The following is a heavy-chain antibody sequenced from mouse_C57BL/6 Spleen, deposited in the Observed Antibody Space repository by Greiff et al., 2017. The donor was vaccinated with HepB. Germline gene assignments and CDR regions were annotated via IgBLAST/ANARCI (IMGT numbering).Heavy chain of an antibody. CDR2: ISSGGSYT. Sequence: EVQVVESGGDLVKPGGSLKLSCAASGFTFSSYGMSWVRQTPDKRLEWVAIISSGGSYTYYPDSVKGRFTISRDNAKNTLYLQMSSLKSEDTAMYYCARITTVEYFDVWGTGTTVTVSS. D-gene: IGHD1-1*01. V-gene: IGHV5-6*01. CDR3: ARITTVEYFDV. CDR1: GFTFSSYG. J-gene: IGHJ1*03.